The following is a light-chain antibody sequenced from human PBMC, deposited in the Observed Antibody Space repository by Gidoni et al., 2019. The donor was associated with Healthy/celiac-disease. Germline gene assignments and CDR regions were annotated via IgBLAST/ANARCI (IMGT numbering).Light chain of an antibody. CDR1: QSVSSSY. CDR3: QQYGSSIT. Sequence: EIVLPQSPGTLSLSPWERATLSCRASQSVSSSYLAWYQQKPGQAPRLLIYGASSRATGIADRFSGSGAGTDFTLTISRLEDEEFAVYYCQQYGSSITFGQGTRLEIK. J-gene: IGKJ5*01. V-gene: IGKV3-20*01. CDR2: GAS.